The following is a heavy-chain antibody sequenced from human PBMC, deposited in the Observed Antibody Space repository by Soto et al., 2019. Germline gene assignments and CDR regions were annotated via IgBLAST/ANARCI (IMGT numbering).Heavy chain of an antibody. D-gene: IGHD3-3*01. J-gene: IGHJ6*02. Sequence: SVKVSCKASGGTFSSYAISWVRQAPGQGLEWMGGIIPIFGTANDAQKFQGRVTITADESTSTAYMELSSLRSEDTAVYYCARCPTPIFGVVSDTRDYGMDVWGQGTTVTVSS. CDR2: IIPIFGTA. CDR1: GGTFSSYA. V-gene: IGHV1-69*13. CDR3: ARCPTPIFGVVSDTRDYGMDV.